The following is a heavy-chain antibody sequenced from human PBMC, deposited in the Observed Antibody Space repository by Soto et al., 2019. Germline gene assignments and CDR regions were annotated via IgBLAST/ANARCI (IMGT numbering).Heavy chain of an antibody. CDR2: IDSDGSTT. V-gene: IGHV3-74*01. D-gene: IGHD4-4*01. CDR3: ARPGYSNYGPGVDV. CDR1: GFTFSVYW. J-gene: IGHJ6*02. Sequence: EVPLVESGGGLVQPGGSLRLSCAASGFTFSVYWMHWVRQAPGKGLVWVSRIDSDGSTTNYADSVKGRFTISRDNAKSTLYLQMNSLRAEDTAVYYCARPGYSNYGPGVDVWGQGTTVTVSS.